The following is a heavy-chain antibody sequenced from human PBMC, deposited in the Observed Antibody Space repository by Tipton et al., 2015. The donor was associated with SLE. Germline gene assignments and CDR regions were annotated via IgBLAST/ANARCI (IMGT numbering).Heavy chain of an antibody. Sequence: QLVQSGAEAKKPGASVKVSCKASGYTFISHGISWVRQAPGQGLEWMGWITAYNGNRHYAQNLQGRVTMTTDTSTSTAYMELSSLRSDDTAIYYCALLRNPPGYYSSAIGWFDPWGQGTLVTVSS. J-gene: IGHJ5*02. CDR3: ALLRNPPGYYSSAIGWFDP. D-gene: IGHD3-10*01. CDR2: ITAYNGNR. V-gene: IGHV1-18*01. CDR1: GYTFISHG.